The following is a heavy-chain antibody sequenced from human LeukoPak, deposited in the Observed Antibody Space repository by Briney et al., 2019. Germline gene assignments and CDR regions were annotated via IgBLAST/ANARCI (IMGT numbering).Heavy chain of an antibody. V-gene: IGHV3-48*02. CDR3: ARGGYIDY. D-gene: IGHD5-12*01. CDR2: ISTSSSIV. CDR1: GFTFSSYG. Sequence: GGSLRLSCAASGFTFSSYGMNWVRQAPGKGLEWVSYISTSSSIVYYADSVKGRFTISRDTAKSSLYLQMTSLRDDDTAVYYCARGGYIDYWGQGTLVTVSS. J-gene: IGHJ4*02.